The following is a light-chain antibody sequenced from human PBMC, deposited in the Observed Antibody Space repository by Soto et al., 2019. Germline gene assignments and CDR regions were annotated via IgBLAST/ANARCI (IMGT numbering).Light chain of an antibody. Sequence: EIVVTQSPATLSMSPREKTTHSCRASQSVSSNLAWYQQKPVQAPRLLIYGASTRATGILARFSGSGSGTEFGLSCCRLQLEDLAVCCCQEYNNWPLTFGQGSKV. J-gene: IGKJ1*01. CDR2: GAS. V-gene: IGKV3-15*01. CDR1: QSVSSN. CDR3: QEYNNWPLT.